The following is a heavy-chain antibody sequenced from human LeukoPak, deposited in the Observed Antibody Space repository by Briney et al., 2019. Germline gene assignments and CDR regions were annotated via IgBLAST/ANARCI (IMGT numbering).Heavy chain of an antibody. Sequence: ASVKVSCKASGYTFTSYYMHWVRQAPGQGLEWMGIINPSGGSTSYAQKFQERVTITRDMSTSTAYMELSSLRSEDTAVYYCAADGYGSGSQELEYFQHWGQGTLVTVSS. V-gene: IGHV1-46*01. CDR1: GYTFTSYY. J-gene: IGHJ1*01. D-gene: IGHD3-10*01. CDR2: INPSGGST. CDR3: AADGYGSGSQELEYFQH.